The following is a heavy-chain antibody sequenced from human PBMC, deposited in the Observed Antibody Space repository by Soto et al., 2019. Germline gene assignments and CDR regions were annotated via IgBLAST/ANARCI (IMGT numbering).Heavy chain of an antibody. V-gene: IGHV4-39*07. D-gene: IGHD3-9*01. CDR1: GGSIISSSYY. CDR3: ASGYYDILTGYYRPSYYFDY. CDR2: IYYSGST. J-gene: IGHJ4*02. Sequence: SETLSLTCTVSGGSIISSSYYWGWIRQPPGKGLEWIGSIYYSGSTYYNPSLKSRVTISVDTSKNQFSLKLSSVTAADTAVYYCASGYYDILTGYYRPSYYFDYWGQGTLVTVSS.